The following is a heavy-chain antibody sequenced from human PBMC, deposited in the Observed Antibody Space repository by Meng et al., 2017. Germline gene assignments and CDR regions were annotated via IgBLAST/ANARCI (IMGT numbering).Heavy chain of an antibody. Sequence: QVPRHQSGPGLVKPSQTLSLTCASSGNSVPSNGAAWNWIRQSPSRGLEWLGRTYYRSKWYNDYAVSVKSRITINPDTSKNQFSPQLNSVTPEDTAVYYCARGTGQTGHFDYWGQGTLVTVSS. CDR3: ARGTGQTGHFDY. CDR1: GNSVPSNGAA. CDR2: TYYRSKWYN. V-gene: IGHV6-1*01. D-gene: IGHD3-9*01. J-gene: IGHJ4*02.